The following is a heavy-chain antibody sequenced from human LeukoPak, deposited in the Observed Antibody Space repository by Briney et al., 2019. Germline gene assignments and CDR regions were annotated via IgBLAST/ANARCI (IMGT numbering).Heavy chain of an antibody. D-gene: IGHD6-19*01. V-gene: IGHV5-51*01. J-gene: IGHJ4*02. CDR1: GYSLTSYW. CDR3: ARTTTYSSGWYGAY. Sequence: GESLKISCKGSGYSLTSYWIGWVRQMPGKGLEWMGIIYGGDSETRYSPSLQGQVTISADKSISTAYLQWRSLKASDTAMYYCARTTTYSSGWYGAYWGQGTLVTVSS. CDR2: IYGGDSET.